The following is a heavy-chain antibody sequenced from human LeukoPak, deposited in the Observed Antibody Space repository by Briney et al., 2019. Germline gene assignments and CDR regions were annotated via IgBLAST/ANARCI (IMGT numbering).Heavy chain of an antibody. Sequence: SETLSLTCTVSGGSISSYYWSWIRQPPGKGLEWIGYIYYSGSTNYNPSLKSRVTISVGTSKNQFSLKLSSVTAADTAVYYCARVRTHYGDYAFFGYWGQGTLVTVSS. CDR3: ARVRTHYGDYAFFGY. J-gene: IGHJ4*02. V-gene: IGHV4-59*01. D-gene: IGHD4-17*01. CDR2: IYYSGST. CDR1: GGSISSYY.